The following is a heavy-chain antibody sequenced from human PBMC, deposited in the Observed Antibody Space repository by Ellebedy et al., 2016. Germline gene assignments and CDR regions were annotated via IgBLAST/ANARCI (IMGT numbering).Heavy chain of an antibody. CDR2: IYSGGST. CDR1: GFTVSSNY. Sequence: GESLKISXAASGFTVSSNYMSWVRQAPGKGLEWVSVIYSGGSTYYADSVKGRFTISRDNSKNTLYLQMNSLRAEDTAVYYCAGEGRCGYSGYGLDYWGQGTLVTVSS. V-gene: IGHV3-53*01. J-gene: IGHJ4*02. CDR3: AGEGRCGYSGYGLDY. D-gene: IGHD5-12*01.